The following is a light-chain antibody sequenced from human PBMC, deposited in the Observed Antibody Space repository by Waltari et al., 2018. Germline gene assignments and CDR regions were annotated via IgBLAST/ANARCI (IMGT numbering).Light chain of an antibody. Sequence: QSALTPPASVSGSPGQSITLSCPGTNSDVGGYDYVSWYQQHPGKAPTLIIYDVSNRPSGVSNRFSGSKSGNTASLTISGLQAEDEADYYCNSYTSSSTRVFGGGTKLTVL. CDR1: NSDVGGYDY. V-gene: IGLV2-14*03. J-gene: IGLJ2*01. CDR2: DVS. CDR3: NSYTSSSTRV.